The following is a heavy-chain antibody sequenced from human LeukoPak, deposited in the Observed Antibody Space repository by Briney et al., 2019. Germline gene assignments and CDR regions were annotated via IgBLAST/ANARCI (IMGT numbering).Heavy chain of an antibody. CDR3: ARHKRYDFWSGLEVDY. Sequence: PSETLSLACTVSGGSTSHSSYYWGWIRQPPGKGLEWIGNVYFSGSTHYTPSLKSRVIISVDTSENQFSLKLKSVTAADTAVYYCARHKRYDFWSGLEVDYWGQGTLVTVFS. CDR1: GGSTSHSSYY. D-gene: IGHD3-3*01. J-gene: IGHJ4*02. V-gene: IGHV4-39*01. CDR2: VYFSGST.